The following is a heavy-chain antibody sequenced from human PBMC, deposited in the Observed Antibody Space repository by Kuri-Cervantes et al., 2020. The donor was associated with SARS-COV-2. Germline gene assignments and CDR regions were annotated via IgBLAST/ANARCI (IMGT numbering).Heavy chain of an antibody. V-gene: IGHV3-21*01. D-gene: IGHD3-3*01. CDR3: ARASFAFWSGYYTGYYYDF. CDR1: GFTFSSYA. J-gene: IGHJ4*02. CDR2: ISSSSSYI. Sequence: LSLTCAASGFTFSSYAMSWVRQAPGKGLEWVSSISSSSSYIYYADSVKGRFTISRDNAKNSLYLQMNSLRAEDTAVYYCARASFAFWSGYYTGYYYDFWGQGALVTVSS.